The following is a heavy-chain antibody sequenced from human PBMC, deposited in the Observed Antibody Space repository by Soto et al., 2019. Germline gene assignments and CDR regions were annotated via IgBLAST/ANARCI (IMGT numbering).Heavy chain of an antibody. CDR2: ISSSGSTI. Sequence: GGSLRLSCAASGFTFSDYYMSWIRQAPGKGLEWVSYISSSGSTIYYADSVKGRFTISRDNAKNSLYLQMNSLRAEDTAVYYCAGTDTLRFLGLADAFDIWGQGTMVTVSS. CDR3: AGTDTLRFLGLADAFDI. CDR1: GFTFSDYY. V-gene: IGHV3-11*01. D-gene: IGHD3-3*01. J-gene: IGHJ3*02.